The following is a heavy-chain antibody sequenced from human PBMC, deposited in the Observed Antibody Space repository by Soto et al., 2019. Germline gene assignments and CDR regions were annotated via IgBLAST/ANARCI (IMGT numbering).Heavy chain of an antibody. CDR3: AKDQGLGYCTSTNLCYYYGMDV. D-gene: IGHD2-2*01. J-gene: IGHJ6*02. CDR1: EIAFSRYG. CDR2: ISYDGNNK. Sequence: PGGSLRLSCVASEIAFSRYGMQWVRQAPGKGLEWVAVISYDGNNKDYADSVKGRFTVSRDNSKNTLSLQMSSLKPEDTAVYYCAKDQGLGYCTSTNLCYYYGMDVWGQGTTVTVSS. V-gene: IGHV3-30*18.